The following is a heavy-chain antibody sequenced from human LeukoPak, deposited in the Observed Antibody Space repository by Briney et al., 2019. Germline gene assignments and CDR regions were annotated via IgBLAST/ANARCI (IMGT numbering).Heavy chain of an antibody. Sequence: GGSLRLSCAASGFTFSSYGMHWVRQAPGKGLEWVAVISYDGGNKYYVDSVKGRFTISRDNSKNTLYLQMNSLRAEDTAVYYCAKDFDYGGNNDYWGQGTLVTVSS. CDR1: GFTFSSYG. V-gene: IGHV3-30*18. J-gene: IGHJ4*02. CDR3: AKDFDYGGNNDY. D-gene: IGHD4-17*01. CDR2: ISYDGGNK.